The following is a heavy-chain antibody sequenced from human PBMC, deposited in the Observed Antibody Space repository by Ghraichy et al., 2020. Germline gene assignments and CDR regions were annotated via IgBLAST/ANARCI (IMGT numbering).Heavy chain of an antibody. CDR3: ARGRIAVAGGFDL. J-gene: IGHJ2*01. CDR1: GGSFSGYY. Sequence: ETLSLTCAVYGGSFSGYYWSWIRQPPGKGLEWIGEINHSGSTNYNPSLKSRVTISVDTSKNQFSLKLSSVTAADTAVYYCARGRIAVAGGFDLWGRGTLVTVSS. V-gene: IGHV4-34*01. D-gene: IGHD6-19*01. CDR2: INHSGST.